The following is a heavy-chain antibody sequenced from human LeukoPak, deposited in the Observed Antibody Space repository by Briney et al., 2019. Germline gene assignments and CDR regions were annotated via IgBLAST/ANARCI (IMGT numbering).Heavy chain of an antibody. J-gene: IGHJ4*02. CDR3: ASLLGYCSGANCRFDY. CDR1: GFVFSDYG. V-gene: IGHV3-48*01. Sequence: GGSLRLSCTASGFVFSDYGLNWVRQAPGKGPQWISYISGGGSTTHYADSVQGRLTISRDNANNSLSLQMNSLRVEDTAVYYCASLLGYCSGANCRFDYWGQGSLVTVSS. CDR2: ISGGGSTT. D-gene: IGHD2-15*01.